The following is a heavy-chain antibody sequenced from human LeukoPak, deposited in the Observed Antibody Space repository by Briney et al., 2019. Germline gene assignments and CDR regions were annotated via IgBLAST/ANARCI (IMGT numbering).Heavy chain of an antibody. CDR1: GYTFTSYD. D-gene: IGHD5-24*01. CDR3: ARGATTADAFDI. V-gene: IGHV1-8*03. CDR2: MNPNSGNT. J-gene: IGHJ3*02. Sequence: GASVKVSCKASGYTFTSYDINWVRQATGQGLEWMGWMNPNSGNTGYAQKFQGRVTITRNTSISTAYMELSSLRSEDTAVYYCARGATTADAFDIWGQGTMVTVPS.